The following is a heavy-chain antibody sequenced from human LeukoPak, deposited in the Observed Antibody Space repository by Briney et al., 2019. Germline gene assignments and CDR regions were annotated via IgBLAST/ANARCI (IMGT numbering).Heavy chain of an antibody. J-gene: IGHJ3*02. CDR1: GFPFSGYW. CDR3: ARGPSIAARYDAFDI. CDR2: GNSDGTRT. Sequence: GGSLRLSCAASGFPFSGYWIHWVRQTPGKGLLWVSRGNSDGTRTAYADSVKGRFTISRDNARNTLYLQVISLRAEDTAVYYCARGPSIAARYDAFDIWGQGTMVTVSS. V-gene: IGHV3-74*01. D-gene: IGHD6-6*01.